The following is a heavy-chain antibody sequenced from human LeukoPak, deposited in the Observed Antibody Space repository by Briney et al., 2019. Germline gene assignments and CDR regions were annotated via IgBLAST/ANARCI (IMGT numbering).Heavy chain of an antibody. CDR2: INPSGGST. D-gene: IGHD3-10*01. CDR3: ASGGSGGTGDWFDS. Sequence: ASVKVSCKASGYTFISYNMHWVRQAPGQGLEWMGIINPSGGSTSYAQKFQGRVTMSRDTSTSTVYMELSRLRSEDTAAYYCASGGSGGTGDWFDSWGQGTLVTVSS. J-gene: IGHJ5*01. CDR1: GYTFISYN. V-gene: IGHV1-46*01.